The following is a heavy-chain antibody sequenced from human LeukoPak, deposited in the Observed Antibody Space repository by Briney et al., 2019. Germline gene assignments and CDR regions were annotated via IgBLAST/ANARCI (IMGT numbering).Heavy chain of an antibody. Sequence: GGSLRLSCAASGFTFSSYTMSWVCQAPGKGLERVSAITGSGGTTYYADSVKGRFTISTDNSNSTLYLQMSGLRAEETATHCCAKLNVYGGNSPVDYWGQGTLVTVSS. J-gene: IGHJ4*02. D-gene: IGHD4-23*01. V-gene: IGHV3-23*01. CDR2: ITGSGGTT. CDR1: GFTFSSYT. CDR3: AKLNVYGGNSPVDY.